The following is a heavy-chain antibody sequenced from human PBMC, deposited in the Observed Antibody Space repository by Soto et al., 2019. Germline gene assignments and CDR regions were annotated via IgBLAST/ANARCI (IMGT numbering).Heavy chain of an antibody. CDR3: ARTDRDFYGLDV. Sequence: EVQLVESGGGLVQPGGSLRLSCEASGFTFRNYDMHWVRQGTGKGLEWVSGISAAGDPDYADSVEGRFTISRENAQNSFFQQMTSLRVGDTAVYYCARTDRDFYGLDVWGQGTTVIVSS. CDR1: GFTFRNYD. J-gene: IGHJ6*02. CDR2: ISAAGDP. V-gene: IGHV3-13*05.